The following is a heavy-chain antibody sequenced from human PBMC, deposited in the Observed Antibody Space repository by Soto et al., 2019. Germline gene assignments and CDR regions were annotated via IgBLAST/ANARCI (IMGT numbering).Heavy chain of an antibody. Sequence: PSETLSLTCAVSGGSISSGGYSWSWIRQPPGKGLEWIGYIYHSGSTYYNPSLKSRVTISVDRSKNQFSLKLSSVTAADTAVYYCASGPYCSGSYYSDFDYWGQGTLVTVSS. CDR2: IYHSGST. J-gene: IGHJ4*02. CDR3: ASGPYCSGSYYSDFDY. V-gene: IGHV4-30-2*01. CDR1: GGSISSGGYS. D-gene: IGHD3-10*01.